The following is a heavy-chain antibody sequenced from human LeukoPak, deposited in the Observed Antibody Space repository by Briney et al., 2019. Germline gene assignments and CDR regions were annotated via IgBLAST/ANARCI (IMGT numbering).Heavy chain of an antibody. CDR2: INPSGGST. Sequence: GASVKVSCKASGYTFTSYYMHWVRQAPGQGLEWMGIINPSGGSTSYAQKFQGRVTMTRDTSTSTVYMELSSLRSEDTAVYYCARVRMEWSFRDAFDIWGQGTMVTVSS. CDR3: ARVRMEWSFRDAFDI. V-gene: IGHV1-46*01. J-gene: IGHJ3*02. D-gene: IGHD3-3*01. CDR1: GYTFTSYY.